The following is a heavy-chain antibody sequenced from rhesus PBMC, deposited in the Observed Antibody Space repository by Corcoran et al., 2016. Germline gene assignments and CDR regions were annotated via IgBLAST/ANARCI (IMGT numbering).Heavy chain of an antibody. CDR1: GDSITTYF. CDR3: ATRRDFCDD. J-gene: IGHJ4*01. CDR2: IDGRNSAT. Sequence: QLQLQEWGPGLVKPSETLSLTCAVSGDSITTYFWSCIRPAPGKGLECIGSIDGRNSATNYNPSLESRVALSVDTSKNQFFLNLLSVTAADTAIYYCATRRDFCDDWGQGVLVTVSS. V-gene: IGHV4S11*01.